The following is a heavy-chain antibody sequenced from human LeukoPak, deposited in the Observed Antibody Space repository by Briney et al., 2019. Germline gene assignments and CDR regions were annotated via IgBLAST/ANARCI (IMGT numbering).Heavy chain of an antibody. CDR1: GYTFTSYD. CDR2: MNPNSGNT. J-gene: IGHJ4*02. Sequence: ASVKVSCKASGYTFTSYDINWVRQATGQGLEWMGWMNPNSGNTGYAQKFQGRVTMTRNTSISTAYMELSSLTSDDTAVYYCGRDPTYRNYFDSWGQGTLVTVSS. D-gene: IGHD1-1*01. CDR3: GRDPTYRNYFDS. V-gene: IGHV1-8*01.